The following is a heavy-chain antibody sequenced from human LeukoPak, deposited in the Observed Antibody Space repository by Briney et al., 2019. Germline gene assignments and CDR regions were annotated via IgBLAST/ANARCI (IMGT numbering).Heavy chain of an antibody. CDR3: AIGFYGDYDPVGVAWFDP. CDR2: INPKNAGT. D-gene: IGHD4-17*01. V-gene: IGHV1-2*02. CDR1: GYTFTVHY. Sequence: RASVTVSFKASGYTFTVHYMHWVRQAPGQGLEWMGWINPKNAGTNYAQKFQGRVTMTRDTSTGTAYMELSRLRSDDTAVYYCAIGFYGDYDPVGVAWFDPWGQGTLVTVSS. J-gene: IGHJ5*02.